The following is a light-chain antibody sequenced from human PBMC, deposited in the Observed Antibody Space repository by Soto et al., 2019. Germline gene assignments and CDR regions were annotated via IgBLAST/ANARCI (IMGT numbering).Light chain of an antibody. CDR2: GAS. V-gene: IGKV3-15*01. Sequence: EIVMTQSPATLSVSPGERATLSCRASQSVSSNVAWYQQIPGQTPRLLIYGASTRATTIPVRCSGSGSGTEFTLTISSLQSEDFAVYYCHQYDDGPYTFGQGTKVDIK. CDR1: QSVSSN. CDR3: HQYDDGPYT. J-gene: IGKJ2*01.